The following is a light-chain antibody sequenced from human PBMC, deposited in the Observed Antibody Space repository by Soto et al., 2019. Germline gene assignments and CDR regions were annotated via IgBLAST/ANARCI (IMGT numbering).Light chain of an antibody. CDR1: SSDVGGYKY. Sequence: QSALTQPASVSGSPGQSITISCTGTSSDVGGYKYVSWYQQYPGKAPKLMMYEVSNRPSGVSNRFSGSKSGNTASLTISGLKAEDEADYYCSSYTSSSPCVFGTGTKVTVL. CDR2: EVS. CDR3: SSYTSSSPCV. V-gene: IGLV2-14*01. J-gene: IGLJ1*01.